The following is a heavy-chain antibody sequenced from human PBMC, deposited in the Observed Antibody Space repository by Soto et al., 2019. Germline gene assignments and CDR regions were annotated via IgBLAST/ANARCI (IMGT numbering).Heavy chain of an antibody. V-gene: IGHV3-30*18. CDR2: ISYDGSNK. CDR3: AKDAASRLHRGYFR. J-gene: IGHJ4*02. D-gene: IGHD6-13*01. CDR1: GFTFSSYG. Sequence: GGSLRLSCAASGFTFSSYGMHWVRQAPGKGLEWVAVISYDGSNKYYADSVKGRFTISRDNSKNTLYLQMNSLRAEDTAVYYCAKDAASRLHRGYFRWGQGTLVTVSS.